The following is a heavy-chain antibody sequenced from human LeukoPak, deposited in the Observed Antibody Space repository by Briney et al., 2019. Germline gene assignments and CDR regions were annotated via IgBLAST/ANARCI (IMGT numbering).Heavy chain of an antibody. Sequence: SETLSLTCSVSGGSISTYYWSWIRQAPGKGLEWIGYVYYSGSTEYDPSLKSRVTISVDTSKNQFSLKMNSVTAADTAVYYCARGSDFWSGYSFDNWGQGTLVTVSS. V-gene: IGHV4-59*01. CDR1: GGSISTYY. CDR3: ARGSDFWSGYSFDN. J-gene: IGHJ4*02. CDR2: VYYSGST. D-gene: IGHD3-3*01.